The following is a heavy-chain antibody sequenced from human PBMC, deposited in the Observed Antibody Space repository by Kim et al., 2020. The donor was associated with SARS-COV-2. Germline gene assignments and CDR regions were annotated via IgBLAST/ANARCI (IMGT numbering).Heavy chain of an antibody. D-gene: IGHD3-16*01. CDR2: IDPKNGDT. Sequence: ASVKVSCKASGYAFSDFFIHWVRQAPGQGLEWMGWIDPKNGDTHYAQSFQGRFTMTRDTSVSTVYLDLSRLRSDDTAVYYCARDEVPTILGMEDVWGQGITVTVSS. V-gene: IGHV1-2*02. CDR1: GYAFSDFF. CDR3: ARDEVPTILGMEDV. J-gene: IGHJ6*02.